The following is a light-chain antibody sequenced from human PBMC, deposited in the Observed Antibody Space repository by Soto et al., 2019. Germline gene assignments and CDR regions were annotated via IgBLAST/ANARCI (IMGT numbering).Light chain of an antibody. V-gene: IGKV1-5*03. CDR1: QYISSW. Sequence: DIQMTQSTSTLSASVGDRVTITCRASQYISSWLAWYQQKPGKAPKLLIYKASSLESGVPSRFSGSGSGTEFTLTISSLQPDDFATYYCQQYNSQRTFGQGTKVEIK. CDR2: KAS. CDR3: QQYNSQRT. J-gene: IGKJ1*01.